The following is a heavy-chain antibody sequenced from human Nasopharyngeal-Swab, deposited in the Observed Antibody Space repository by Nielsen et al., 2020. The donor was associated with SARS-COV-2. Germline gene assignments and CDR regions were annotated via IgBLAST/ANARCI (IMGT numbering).Heavy chain of an antibody. J-gene: IGHJ4*02. D-gene: IGHD3-3*01. CDR3: AKATNARYDFWSGSFDY. CDR2: IKQDGSEK. V-gene: IGHV3-7*03. Sequence: GESLKISCAASGFTFSSYWMSWVRQAPGKGLEWVANIKQDGSEKYYVDSVKGRFTISRDNAKNSLYLQMNSLRVEDMAFYYCAKATNARYDFWSGSFDYWGQGILVTVSS. CDR1: GFTFSSYW.